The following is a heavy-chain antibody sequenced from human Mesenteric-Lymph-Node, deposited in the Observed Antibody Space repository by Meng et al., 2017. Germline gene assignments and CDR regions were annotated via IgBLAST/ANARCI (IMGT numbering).Heavy chain of an antibody. V-gene: IGHV1-2*06. Sequence: QVQLVQSGAEVKKPGASVTVSCKASGYTFTGYYIPWVRQAPGQGLEWMGRINLNSGGTNYAQKFQGRVTMTWDTSISAAQMELSSLRSDDTAVYYCAAFYYESSGYFRADYWGQGILVTVSS. CDR3: AAFYYESSGYFRADY. D-gene: IGHD3-22*01. CDR1: GYTFTGYY. J-gene: IGHJ4*02. CDR2: INLNSGGT.